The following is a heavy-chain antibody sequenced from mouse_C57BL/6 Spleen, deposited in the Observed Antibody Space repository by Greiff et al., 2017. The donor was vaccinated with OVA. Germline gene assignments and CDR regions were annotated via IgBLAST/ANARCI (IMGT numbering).Heavy chain of an antibody. Sequence: VQLKQSGPGLVKPSQSLSLTCSVTGYSITSGYYWNWIRQFPGNKLEWMGYISYDGSNNYNPSLKNQISITRDTSKNQFFLKLKSVTTEDTATYYCARGGIYYYGSSPYFDYWGQGTTLTVSS. CDR3: ARGGIYYYGSSPYFDY. J-gene: IGHJ2*01. V-gene: IGHV3-6*01. CDR2: ISYDGSN. D-gene: IGHD1-1*01. CDR1: GYSITSGYY.